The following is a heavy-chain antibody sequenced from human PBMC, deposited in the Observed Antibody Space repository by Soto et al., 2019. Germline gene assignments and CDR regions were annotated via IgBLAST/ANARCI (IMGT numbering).Heavy chain of an antibody. CDR2: ISYDGSNK. V-gene: IGHV3-30*18. Sequence: GGSLRLSCAASGFTFSSYGMHWVRQAPGKGLEWVAVISYDGSNKYYADSVKGRFTISRDNSKNTLYLQMNSLRAEDTAAYYCAKDHYYYDSSIDYWRQGTLVTVSS. J-gene: IGHJ4*02. CDR3: AKDHYYYDSSIDY. D-gene: IGHD3-22*01. CDR1: GFTFSSYG.